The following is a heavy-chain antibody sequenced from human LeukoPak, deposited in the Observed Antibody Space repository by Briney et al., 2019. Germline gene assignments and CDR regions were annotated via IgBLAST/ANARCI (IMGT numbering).Heavy chain of an antibody. D-gene: IGHD2-15*01. V-gene: IGHV3-49*04. Sequence: GGSLRLSCTASGFTFGDYDMSWVRQAPGKGLEWVGFIRSKAYGGITEYAASVKGRFTIARDDSKIIAYLQMNSLKTEDTAVYYCTRQSGVKSYFYWGQGTLVTVSS. CDR3: TRQSGVKSYFY. CDR2: IRSKAYGGIT. CDR1: GFTFGDYD. J-gene: IGHJ4*02.